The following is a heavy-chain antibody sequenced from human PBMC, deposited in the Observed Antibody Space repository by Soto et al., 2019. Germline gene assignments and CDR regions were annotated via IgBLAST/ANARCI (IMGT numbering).Heavy chain of an antibody. CDR3: AKDFPTVTPDYYYDYGMDV. CDR2: ISYDGSNK. CDR1: GFTFSSYG. V-gene: IGHV3-30*18. J-gene: IGHJ6*02. Sequence: QVQLVESGGGVVQPGRSLRLSCAASGFTFSSYGMHWVRQAPGKGLEWVAVISYDGSNKYYADSVKGRFTISRDNSKNTLYLQMNSLRAEDTAVYYGAKDFPTVTPDYYYDYGMDVWGQGTTVTVSS. D-gene: IGHD4-4*01.